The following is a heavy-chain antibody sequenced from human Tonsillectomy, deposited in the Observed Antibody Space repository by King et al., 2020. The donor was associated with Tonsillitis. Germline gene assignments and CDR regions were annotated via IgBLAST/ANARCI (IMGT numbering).Heavy chain of an antibody. CDR1: GGSISSSTYY. D-gene: IGHD6-13*01. V-gene: IGHV4-39*01. Sequence: QLQESGPGLVKPSETLSLTCTVSGGSISSSTYYWGWIRQPPGKGLECMGGLHHSGSTFSTPSLQSQVTMSVDTSKNQCSLKLCAVTAADTAVYDCASGPGSSWTGYCQHWGRGTLVTVSS. J-gene: IGHJ1*01. CDR2: LHHSGST. CDR3: ASGPGSSWTGYCQH.